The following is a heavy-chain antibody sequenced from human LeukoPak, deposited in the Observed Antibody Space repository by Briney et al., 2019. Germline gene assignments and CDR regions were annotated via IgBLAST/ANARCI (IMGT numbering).Heavy chain of an antibody. J-gene: IGHJ4*02. CDR1: GYTFTGYY. V-gene: IGHV1-2*02. CDR3: ASLTSRYSSSWYRVY. Sequence: GASVKVSCKASGYTFTGYYMHWVRQAPGQGLEWMGWINPNSGGTNYAQKFQGRVTMTRDTSISTAYMELSRLRSDDTAVYYCASLTSRYSSSWYRVYWGQGTLVTVSS. D-gene: IGHD6-13*01. CDR2: INPNSGGT.